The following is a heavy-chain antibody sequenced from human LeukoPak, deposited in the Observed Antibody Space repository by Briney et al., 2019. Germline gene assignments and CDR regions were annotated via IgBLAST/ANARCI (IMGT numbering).Heavy chain of an antibody. CDR2: INPNSGGT. D-gene: IGHD3-22*01. V-gene: IGHV1-2*02. CDR3: ARDPTYYYDSSGYVSEAFDI. CDR1: GYTFTGYY. Sequence: ASVKVSCKASGYTFTGYYMHWVRQAPGQGLEWMGWINPNSGGTNYAQKFRGRVTMTRDTSISTAYMELSRLRSDDTAVYYCARDPTYYYDSSGYVSEAFDIWGQGTMVTVSS. J-gene: IGHJ3*02.